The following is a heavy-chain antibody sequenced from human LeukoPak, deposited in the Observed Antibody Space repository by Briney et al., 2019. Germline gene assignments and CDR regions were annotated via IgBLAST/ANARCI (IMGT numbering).Heavy chain of an antibody. CDR2: IIPIFGTA. Sequence: ASVKASCKASGGTFSSYAISWVRQAPGQGLEWMGGIIPIFGTANYAQKFQGRVTITADESTSTAYMELSSLRSEDTAVYYCARDGYNHDAFDIWGQGTMVTVSS. V-gene: IGHV1-69*13. J-gene: IGHJ3*02. CDR3: ARDGYNHDAFDI. D-gene: IGHD5-12*01. CDR1: GGTFSSYA.